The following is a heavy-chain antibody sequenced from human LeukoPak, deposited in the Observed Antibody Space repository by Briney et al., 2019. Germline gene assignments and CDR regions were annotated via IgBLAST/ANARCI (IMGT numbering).Heavy chain of an antibody. J-gene: IGHJ4*02. Sequence: GASVKVSCKASGYTFTSYGIGWVRQAPGQGLEWMGWISAYNGNTNYAQKLQGRVTMTTDTSTSTAYMELRSLRSDDTAVYYCARVVRGYSGYEGFDYWGQGTLVTVSS. CDR3: ARVVRGYSGYEGFDY. D-gene: IGHD5-12*01. V-gene: IGHV1-18*01. CDR2: ISAYNGNT. CDR1: GYTFTSYG.